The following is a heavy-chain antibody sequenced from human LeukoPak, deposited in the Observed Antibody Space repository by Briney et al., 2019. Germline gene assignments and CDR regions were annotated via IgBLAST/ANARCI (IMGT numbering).Heavy chain of an antibody. CDR2: ISAYNGNT. V-gene: IGHV1-18*01. Sequence: ASVKVSCTASGYTFTSYGISWVRQAPGQGLEWMGWISAYNGNTNYAQKLQGRVTMTTDTSTSTAYMELRSLRSDDTAVYYCARVVYMGRAAARQYYYYGMDVWGQGTTVTVSS. CDR3: ARVVYMGRAAARQYYYYGMDV. J-gene: IGHJ6*02. CDR1: GYTFTSYG. D-gene: IGHD6-13*01.